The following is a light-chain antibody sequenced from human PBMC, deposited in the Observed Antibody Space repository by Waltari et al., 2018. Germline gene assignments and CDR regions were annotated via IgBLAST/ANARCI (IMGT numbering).Light chain of an antibody. Sequence: QSALTQPRSVSGSPGPSVTISCTGTRSDVGYYNYVSWYQQRPGKAPRLILYDVTTRPSGVPDRFSGSKSGNTASLTISGLQAEDEADFYCCSYAGSYILVFGGGTKLTVL. J-gene: IGLJ2*01. V-gene: IGLV2-11*01. CDR1: RSDVGYYNY. CDR3: CSYAGSYILV. CDR2: DVT.